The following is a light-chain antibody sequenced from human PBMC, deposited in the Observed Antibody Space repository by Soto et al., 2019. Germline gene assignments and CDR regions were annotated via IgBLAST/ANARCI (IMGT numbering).Light chain of an antibody. V-gene: IGKV3-15*01. J-gene: IGKJ1*01. CDR1: QTVRNN. CDR2: GAS. Sequence: EVVRTQSPATLSVSPGERATLSCRASQTVRNNYLAWYQQKPGQAPRLLIYGASTRATGIPARFSGSGSGTEFTLTISSLQSEDFAVYYCQQYSDWWTFGQGTKVDIK. CDR3: QQYSDWWT.